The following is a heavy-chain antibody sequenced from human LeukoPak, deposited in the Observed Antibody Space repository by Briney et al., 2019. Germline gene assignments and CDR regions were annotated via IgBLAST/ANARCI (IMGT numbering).Heavy chain of an antibody. CDR1: GFTFSTYS. D-gene: IGHD3-22*01. CDR3: VGNYYDSSGLDY. V-gene: IGHV3-21*01. CDR2: ISSSGAYI. Sequence: GGSLRLSCEASGFTFSTYSMNWVRQAPGKGLECVSSISSSGAYIYYADSVKVRFTISRDNAKKSLYLQMNSLRAEDTAIYYCVGNYYDSSGLDYWGQGTLVTVSS. J-gene: IGHJ4*02.